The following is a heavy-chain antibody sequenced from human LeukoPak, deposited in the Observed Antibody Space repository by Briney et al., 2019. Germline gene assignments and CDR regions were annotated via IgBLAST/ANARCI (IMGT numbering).Heavy chain of an antibody. CDR2: MSAYNGNT. J-gene: IGHJ6*02. CDR3: ARDSTVSTVMDV. CDR1: GYTFTSYG. Sequence: ASVKVSCKASGYTFTSYGISWVRQAPGQGLEWMGWMSAYNGNTNYAQKHQGRVTMTTDTTTSTAYMELRSLRSDDTAVYYCARDSTVSTVMDVWGQGTTVTVSS. D-gene: IGHD4-11*01. V-gene: IGHV1-18*01.